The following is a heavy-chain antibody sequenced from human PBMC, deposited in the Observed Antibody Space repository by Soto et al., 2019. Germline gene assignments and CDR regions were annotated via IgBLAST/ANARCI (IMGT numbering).Heavy chain of an antibody. CDR1: GGSVSSGPFH. Sequence: QVQLHESGPGLVKTSETLSLTCTVSGGSVSSGPFHWKWVRQPPGKGLEWIGHLSYSGTANYNPSLRGRVTMATDTSKNQFSLRLTAVAAADTAVYYCMRSHGAYWGQGTLVTVSP. J-gene: IGHJ4*02. CDR3: MRSHGAY. CDR2: LSYSGTA. D-gene: IGHD2-8*01. V-gene: IGHV4-61*01.